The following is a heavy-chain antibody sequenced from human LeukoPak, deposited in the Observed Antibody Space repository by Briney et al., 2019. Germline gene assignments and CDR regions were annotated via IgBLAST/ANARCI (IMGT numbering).Heavy chain of an antibody. D-gene: IGHD2-2*01. CDR2: INHSGST. CDR3: ARTTIVVVPAVDFDY. V-gene: IGHV4-34*01. Sequence: SETLSLTCAVYGGSFSGYYWSWIRQPPGKGLEWIGEINHSGSTNYNPSLKSRVTISVDTSKNQFSLKLSSVTAADTAVYYCARTTIVVVPAVDFDYWGQGTLSPSPQ. J-gene: IGHJ4*02. CDR1: GGSFSGYY.